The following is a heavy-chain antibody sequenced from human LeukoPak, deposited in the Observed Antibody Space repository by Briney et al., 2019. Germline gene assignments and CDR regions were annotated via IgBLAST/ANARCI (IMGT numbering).Heavy chain of an antibody. D-gene: IGHD3-16*01. V-gene: IGHV1-2*02. CDR3: ARVLIGEDSSSNFDS. Sequence: GASVKVSYKASGYTFTEYYMLLVRQAPGQGLEWIGWINPNSGATNYAQNFQGRVTMTRDTSIRTAYMELSRLTSDDTAVYYCARVLIGEDSSSNFDSWGQGTLVTVSS. J-gene: IGHJ4*02. CDR2: INPNSGAT. CDR1: GYTFTEYY.